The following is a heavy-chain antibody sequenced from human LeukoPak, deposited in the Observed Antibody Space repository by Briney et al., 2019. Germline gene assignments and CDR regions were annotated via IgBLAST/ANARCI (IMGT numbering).Heavy chain of an antibody. Sequence: ASVKVSCKASGYTFTGYYMHWVRQAPGQGLEWMGWINPNSGGTNYAQKFQGRVTMTRDTSISTAYMELRSLRSDDTAVYYCAREVGAKDANWFDPWGQGTLVTVSS. CDR1: GYTFTGYY. CDR3: AREVGAKDANWFDP. V-gene: IGHV1-2*02. CDR2: INPNSGGT. D-gene: IGHD1-26*01. J-gene: IGHJ5*02.